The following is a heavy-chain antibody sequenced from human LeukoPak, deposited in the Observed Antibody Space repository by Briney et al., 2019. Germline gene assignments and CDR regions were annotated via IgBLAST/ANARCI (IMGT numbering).Heavy chain of an antibody. CDR1: GGSISDYF. V-gene: IGHV4-59*08. CDR2: IYYSGST. CDR3: ASSIAAAGTRPFDY. J-gene: IGHJ4*02. D-gene: IGHD6-13*01. Sequence: SETLSLTCTVSGGSISDYFWSWIRQSPGGGLEGIGYIYYSGSTNYNPSLKSRVTISLDTSKHQFSLKLSSVTAADTALYYCASSIAAAGTRPFDYWGQGILVTVSS.